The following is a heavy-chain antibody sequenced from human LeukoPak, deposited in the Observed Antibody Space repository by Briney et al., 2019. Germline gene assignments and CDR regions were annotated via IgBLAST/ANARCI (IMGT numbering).Heavy chain of an antibody. D-gene: IGHD1-26*01. CDR3: ARATGRYSPFFDY. V-gene: IGHV4-59*12. J-gene: IGHJ4*02. Sequence: SETLSLTCTVSGGSINNYYWNWIRQPPGKGLEWIGYIYYSGSTNYNPSLKSRLTMSVDTSNKQFSLRLTSVTAADTAVYYCARATGRYSPFFDYWGQGTLVTVSS. CDR2: IYYSGST. CDR1: GGSINNYY.